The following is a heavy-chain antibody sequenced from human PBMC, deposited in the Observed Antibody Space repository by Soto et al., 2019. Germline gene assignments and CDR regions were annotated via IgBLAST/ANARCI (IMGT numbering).Heavy chain of an antibody. CDR2: IKQDGSEK. D-gene: IGHD3-9*01. V-gene: IGHV3-7*03. CDR1: GFTFSSYW. CDR3: ARDGWHDILTGYYIGAFDI. J-gene: IGHJ3*02. Sequence: EVQLVESGGGLVQPGGSLRLSCAASGFTFSSYWMSWVRQAPGKGLEWVANIKQDGSEKYYVDSVKGRFTISRDNAKNSLYLQMNSLRAEDTAVYYCARDGWHDILTGYYIGAFDIWGQGTMVTVSS.